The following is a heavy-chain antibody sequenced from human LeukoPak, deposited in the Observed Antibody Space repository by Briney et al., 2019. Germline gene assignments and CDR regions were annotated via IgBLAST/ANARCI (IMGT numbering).Heavy chain of an antibody. D-gene: IGHD2-21*02. CDR2: VNHSGST. CDR3: ARDSGAYCGGDCYPTAGNYFDY. CDR1: GGSSSGYY. Sequence: SETLSLTCAVYGGSSSGYYWSWIRQPPGKGLEWIGEVNHSGSTNYNPSLKSRVTISVDTSKNQFSLKLSSVTAADTAVYYCARDSGAYCGGDCYPTAGNYFDYWGQGTLVTVSS. V-gene: IGHV4-34*01. J-gene: IGHJ4*02.